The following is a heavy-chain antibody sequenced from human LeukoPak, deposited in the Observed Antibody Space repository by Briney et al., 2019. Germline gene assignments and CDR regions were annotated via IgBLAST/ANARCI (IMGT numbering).Heavy chain of an antibody. Sequence: SETLSLTCAVSGGSISSHFWTWIRQPPGKGLEWIGYVYYSGNTNYNPSLRSRVTISIDTSKNQFSLNLKSVTAADTAIYYCAREGLAARRGAFDIWGQGTVVSVSS. D-gene: IGHD6-6*01. CDR2: VYYSGNT. CDR3: AREGLAARRGAFDI. CDR1: GGSISSHF. J-gene: IGHJ3*02. V-gene: IGHV4-59*11.